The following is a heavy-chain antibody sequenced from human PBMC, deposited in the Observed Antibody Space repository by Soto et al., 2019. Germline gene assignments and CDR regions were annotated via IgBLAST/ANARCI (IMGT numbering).Heavy chain of an antibody. D-gene: IGHD3-3*01. CDR3: ARVPSTISYYYYMDV. J-gene: IGHJ6*03. CDR1: GFTFSSYW. V-gene: IGHV3-7*01. Sequence: GGSLRLSCAASGFTFSSYWMSWVRQAPGKGLEWVANIKQDGSEKYYVDSVKGRFTISRDNAKNSLYLQMNSLRAEDTAVYYCARVPSTISYYYYMDVWGKGTTVTVSS. CDR2: IKQDGSEK.